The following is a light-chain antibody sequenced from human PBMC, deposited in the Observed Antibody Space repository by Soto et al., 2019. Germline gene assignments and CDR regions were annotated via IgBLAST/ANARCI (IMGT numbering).Light chain of an antibody. V-gene: IGLV2-8*01. Sequence: QSVLTQPPSASGSPGQSVTISCTGTSSDVGAYKYVSWYQQYPGKAPKLMIYEVTKRRSGVPDRFSGSKSGNTASLTVSGLQAEDEADYYCTSYVGNDIWVFGGGTKVTVL. CDR3: TSYVGNDIWV. CDR1: SSDVGAYKY. J-gene: IGLJ3*02. CDR2: EVT.